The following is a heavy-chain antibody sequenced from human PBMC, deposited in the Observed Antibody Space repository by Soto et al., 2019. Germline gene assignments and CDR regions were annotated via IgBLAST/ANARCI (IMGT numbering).Heavy chain of an antibody. CDR1: GFTVSSNY. CDR3: ARDPGYCSGGSCYSDY. J-gene: IGHJ4*02. D-gene: IGHD2-15*01. Sequence: EVQLVESGGGLVQPGGSLRLSCAASGFTVSSNYMSWVRQAPGKGLEWVSVIYSGGSTYYADSVKGRFTISRHNSKNTLYRQMNSLRAEDTAVYYCARDPGYCSGGSCYSDYWGQGTLVTVSS. CDR2: IYSGGST. V-gene: IGHV3-53*04.